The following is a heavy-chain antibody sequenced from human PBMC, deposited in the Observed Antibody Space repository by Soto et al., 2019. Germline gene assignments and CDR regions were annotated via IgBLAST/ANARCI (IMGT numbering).Heavy chain of an antibody. Sequence: SETLSLTCTVSGVSVSCGSFYWAWLRQPPGKGLEWIGFGSYSGTPNYQPSLQSRVTISVDTSRSQISLKVSSLTASDTAVYYCARGATVTQYDYWGQGTLVTVSS. J-gene: IGHJ4*02. CDR2: GSYSGTP. D-gene: IGHD4-17*01. V-gene: IGHV4-61*01. CDR1: GVSVSCGSFY. CDR3: ARGATVTQYDY.